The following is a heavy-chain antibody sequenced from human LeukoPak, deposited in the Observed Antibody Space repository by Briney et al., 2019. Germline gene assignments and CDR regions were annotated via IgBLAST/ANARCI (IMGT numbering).Heavy chain of an antibody. V-gene: IGHV3-23*01. J-gene: IGHJ3*02. D-gene: IGHD4-17*01. CDR3: AKDDDYGDYEAFDI. Sequence: GGSLRLSCAASGFTFSSYAMSWVRQAPGKGLDWVSSINGGGGSTYYADSVKGRFTISRDNSKNTLYLQMNSLRAEDTAVYYCAKDDDYGDYEAFDIWGQGTMVTVSS. CDR1: GFTFSSYA. CDR2: INGGGGST.